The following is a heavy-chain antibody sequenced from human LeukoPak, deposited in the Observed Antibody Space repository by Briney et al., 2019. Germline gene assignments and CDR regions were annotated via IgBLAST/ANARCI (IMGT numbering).Heavy chain of an antibody. CDR2: IKQDGSEK. Sequence: PGGSLRLSCAASGFIFSSYWMSWVRQAPGKGLEWEANIKQDGSEKYYVDSVKGRFIISRDNAKNSLYLQMNSLRAEDTAVYYCTRDGSEAPNWFDPWGQGTLVTVSS. CDR3: TRDGSEAPNWFDP. CDR1: GFIFSSYW. V-gene: IGHV3-7*01. J-gene: IGHJ5*02.